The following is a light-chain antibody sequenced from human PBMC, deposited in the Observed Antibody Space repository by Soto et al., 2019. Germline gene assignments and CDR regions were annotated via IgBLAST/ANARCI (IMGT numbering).Light chain of an antibody. CDR1: QSISSY. J-gene: IGKJ2*01. V-gene: IGKV1-39*01. CDR2: AAS. CDR3: QQSYSTPYT. Sequence: DSQMTQSPSSLSASVGDRVTITCRASQSISSYLNWYQQKPGKAPKLLIYAASSLQSGVPSRFSGSGSGTDFTLTISSLQPEDFATYYCQQSYSTPYTFGQGTNLEIK.